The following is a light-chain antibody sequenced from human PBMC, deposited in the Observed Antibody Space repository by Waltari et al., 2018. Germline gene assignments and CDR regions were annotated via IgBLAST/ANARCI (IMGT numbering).Light chain of an antibody. CDR2: GNS. Sequence: QSGLTQPPSVSGAPGQRVTISCTGSSSNIGAGYDVHWHQLLPGTAPKLLIYGNSTRPSGVPYRFSGSKSGTSASRAIAGLQAEDEAGYYCQSYDSSLSGSVFGGGTKLTVL. V-gene: IGLV1-40*01. J-gene: IGLJ2*01. CDR1: SSNIGAGYD. CDR3: QSYDSSLSGSV.